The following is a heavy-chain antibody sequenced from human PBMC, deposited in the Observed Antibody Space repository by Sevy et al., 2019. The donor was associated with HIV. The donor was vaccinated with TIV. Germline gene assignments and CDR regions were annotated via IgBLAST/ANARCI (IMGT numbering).Heavy chain of an antibody. CDR1: GFTFSSYG. V-gene: IGHV3-33*06. CDR3: AKGACSGGSCYWGGDYYYYYMDV. Sequence: GGSLRLSCAASGFTFSSYGMHWVRQAPGKGLEWVAVIWYDGSNKYYADSVKGRFTISRDNSKNTLYLQMNSLRAEDTAVYYCAKGACSGGSCYWGGDYYYYYMDVWGTGTTVTVSS. J-gene: IGHJ6*03. CDR2: IWYDGSNK. D-gene: IGHD2-15*01.